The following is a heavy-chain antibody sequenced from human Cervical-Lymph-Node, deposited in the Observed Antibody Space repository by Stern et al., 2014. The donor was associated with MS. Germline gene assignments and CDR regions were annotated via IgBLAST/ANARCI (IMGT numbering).Heavy chain of an antibody. D-gene: IGHD5-12*01. CDR1: GGSISSSTYY. J-gene: IGHJ4*02. CDR3: ARHDPRYSGNYYSDY. V-gene: IGHV4-39*01. Sequence: VHLVESGPGLVKPSETLSLTCTVSGGSISSSTYYWGWIRQPPGKGLEWIGSVYYSGTTFYNPSLTSRVTVSVDTSKNQFSLRLSSVTAADTAVYYCARHDPRYSGNYYSDYWGQGTLVTVSS. CDR2: VYYSGTT.